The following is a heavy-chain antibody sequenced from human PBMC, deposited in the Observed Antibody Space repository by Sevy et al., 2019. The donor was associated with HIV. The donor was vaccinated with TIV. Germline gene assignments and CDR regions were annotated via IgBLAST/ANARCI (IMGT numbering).Heavy chain of an antibody. CDR2: IRYDGSNK. V-gene: IGHV3-30*02. Sequence: GGSLRLSCAASGFTFSTYGMHWVRQAPGKGLEWVAFIRYDGSNKYYPDSVKGRFTISRDNSKNTLYLQMNSLRPEDTAVSYCAKDPDRSSSSYEYWGQGTLVTVSS. D-gene: IGHD6-13*01. CDR3: AKDPDRSSSSYEY. CDR1: GFTFSTYG. J-gene: IGHJ4*02.